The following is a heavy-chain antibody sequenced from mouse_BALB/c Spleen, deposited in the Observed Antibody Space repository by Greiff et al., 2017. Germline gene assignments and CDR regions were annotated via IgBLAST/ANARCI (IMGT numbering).Heavy chain of an antibody. CDR3: ARGYGLYYFDY. CDR2: IDPANGNT. D-gene: IGHD2-2*01. V-gene: IGHV14-3*02. Sequence: EVQGVESGAELVKPGASVKLSCTASGFNIKDTYMHWVKQRPEQGLEWIGRIDPANGNTKYDPKFQGKATITADTSSNTAYLQLSSLTSEDTAVYYCARGYGLYYFDYWGQGTTLTVSS. CDR1: GFNIKDTY. J-gene: IGHJ2*01.